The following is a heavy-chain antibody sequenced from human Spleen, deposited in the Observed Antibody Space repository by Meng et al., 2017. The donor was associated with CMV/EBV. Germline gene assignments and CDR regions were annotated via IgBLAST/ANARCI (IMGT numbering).Heavy chain of an antibody. CDR3: ARDYYGSGSQGGFDP. V-gene: IGHV1-69*12. J-gene: IGHJ5*02. Sequence: QVQLVQSGAEVKKPGSSVKVSSKASGGTFSRYAISWVRQAPGQGLEWMGGIIPIFGTANYAQKFQGRVTITADESTSTAYMELSSLRSEDTAVYYCARDYYGSGSQGGFDPWGQGTLVTVSS. D-gene: IGHD3-10*01. CDR2: IIPIFGTA. CDR1: GGTFSRYA.